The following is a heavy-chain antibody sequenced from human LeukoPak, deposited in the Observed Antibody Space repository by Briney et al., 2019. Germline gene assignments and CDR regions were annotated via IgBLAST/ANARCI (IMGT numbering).Heavy chain of an antibody. J-gene: IGHJ5*02. CDR2: ISGSGGST. CDR3: AKFYLAARVKNGWFDP. CDR1: GFTFSSYA. D-gene: IGHD6-6*01. V-gene: IGHV3-23*01. Sequence: PGGSLRLSCAASGFTFSSYAMSWVRQAPGKGLEWVSAISGSGGSTYYADSVKGRFTISRDNSKNTLYLQMNSLRAEDTAVYYCAKFYLAARVKNGWFDPWGQGTLVTVSS.